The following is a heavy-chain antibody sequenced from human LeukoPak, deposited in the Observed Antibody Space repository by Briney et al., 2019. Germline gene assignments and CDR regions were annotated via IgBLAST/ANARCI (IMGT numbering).Heavy chain of an antibody. J-gene: IGHJ6*02. Sequence: SETLSLTCTVSGGSISSYYWSWIRQPPGKGLEWIGYIYYSGSTNYNPSLKSRVTMSVDTSKNQFSLKLSSVTAADTAVYYCAREGPVFGVVSRYGMDVWGQGTTVTVSS. CDR3: AREGPVFGVVSRYGMDV. D-gene: IGHD3-3*01. V-gene: IGHV4-59*12. CDR1: GGSISSYY. CDR2: IYYSGST.